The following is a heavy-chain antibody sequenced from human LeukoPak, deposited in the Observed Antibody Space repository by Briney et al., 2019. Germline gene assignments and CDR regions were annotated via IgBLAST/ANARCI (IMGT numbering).Heavy chain of an antibody. V-gene: IGHV4-34*01. D-gene: IGHD1-26*01. J-gene: IGHJ6*03. CDR1: GGSFSGYY. Sequence: SETLSLTCAVYGGSFSGYYWSWIRQPPGKGLEWIGEINHSGSTNYNPSLKSRVTISVDTSKNQFSLKLSSVTAADTAVYYCAKSKWELTSMDVWGKGTTVTVSS. CDR3: AKSKWELTSMDV. CDR2: INHSGST.